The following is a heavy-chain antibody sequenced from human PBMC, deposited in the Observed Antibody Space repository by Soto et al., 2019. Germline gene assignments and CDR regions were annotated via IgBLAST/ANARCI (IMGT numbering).Heavy chain of an antibody. D-gene: IGHD3-10*01. J-gene: IGHJ4*02. CDR2: ISYDGSDQ. CDR1: GFTFSSYG. Sequence: QVQLVESGGGVVQPGRSLRLSCAPSGFTFSSYGMYWVRQAPGKGLEWVARISYDGSDQFYGDSVKGRFTISRDNSKNTLYLQMNSLRSEDTAVYYCAKDTGADYWGQGTVVTVSA. CDR3: AKDTGADY. V-gene: IGHV3-30*18.